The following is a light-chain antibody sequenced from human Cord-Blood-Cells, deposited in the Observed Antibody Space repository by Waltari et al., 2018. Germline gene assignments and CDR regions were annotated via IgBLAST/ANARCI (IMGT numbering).Light chain of an antibody. CDR2: GKN. CDR3: AAWDDSLSGPV. V-gene: IGLV1-47*01. Sequence: QSVLTQPPSASGTPGQRVTISCSGSSSNIGSNYVYWYQQLPGTAPKLPIYGKNQRPSGVPDRFSGSKSGTSASLAISGLRSEDEADYYCAAWDDSLSGPVFGGGTKLTVL. J-gene: IGLJ3*02. CDR1: SSNIGSNY.